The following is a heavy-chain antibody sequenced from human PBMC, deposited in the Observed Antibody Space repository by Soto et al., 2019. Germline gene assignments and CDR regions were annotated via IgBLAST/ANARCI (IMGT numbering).Heavy chain of an antibody. J-gene: IGHJ5*02. D-gene: IGHD2-2*01. Sequence: SETLSFTCTVSGGSISSGGYYWSWIRQHPGKGLEWIGYIYYSGTTYYNPSLKSRVTISVDTSKNQFSLKLSSVSAADTALYYCARCSLVVVPAPGFDPWGRGTLVTVSS. V-gene: IGHV4-31*03. CDR3: ARCSLVVVPAPGFDP. CDR1: GGSISSGGYY. CDR2: IYYSGTT.